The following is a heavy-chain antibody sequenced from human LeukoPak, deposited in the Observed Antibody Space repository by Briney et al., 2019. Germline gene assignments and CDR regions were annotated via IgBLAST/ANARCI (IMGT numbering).Heavy chain of an antibody. CDR3: AKVGKGQLLEAFDI. D-gene: IGHD2-2*01. CDR1: GFIFDNFG. CDR2: ISHDGSNE. V-gene: IGHV3-30*18. Sequence: GGSLRLSCAASGFIFDNFGMHWVRQVPGKGLEWLALISHDGSNEYYGDFVKGRFTTSRDNSKNTVYLHMNALRPGDTAMYYCAKVGKGQLLEAFDIWGQGTMVTVSP. J-gene: IGHJ3*02.